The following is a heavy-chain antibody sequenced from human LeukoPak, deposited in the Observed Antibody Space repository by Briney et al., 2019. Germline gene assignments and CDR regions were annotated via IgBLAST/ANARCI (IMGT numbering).Heavy chain of an antibody. CDR3: ARCPYYYDSSGQTFDAFDI. V-gene: IGHV4-59*11. CDR1: GGSISSHY. Sequence: SETLSLTCTVSGGSISSHYWSWIRQPPGKGLEWIGYIYYSGSTNYNPSLKSRVTISVDTSKTQFSLKLSSVTAADTAVYYCARCPYYYDSSGQTFDAFDIWGQGTMVTVSS. CDR2: IYYSGST. J-gene: IGHJ3*02. D-gene: IGHD3-22*01.